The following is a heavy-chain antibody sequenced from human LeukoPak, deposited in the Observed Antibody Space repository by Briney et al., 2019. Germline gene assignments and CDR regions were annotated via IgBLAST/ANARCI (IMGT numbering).Heavy chain of an antibody. V-gene: IGHV7-4-1*02. J-gene: IGHJ6*02. D-gene: IGHD2-2*01. CDR1: GYTFTSYA. CDR3: ARVSQLLPNYYYYYGMDV. Sequence: ASVKVSCKASGYTFTSYAMNWVRQAPGQGLGWMGWINTNTGNPTYAQGFTGRFVFSLDTSVSTAYLQISSLKAEDTAVYYCARVSQLLPNYYYYYGMDVWGQGTTVTVSS. CDR2: INTNTGNP.